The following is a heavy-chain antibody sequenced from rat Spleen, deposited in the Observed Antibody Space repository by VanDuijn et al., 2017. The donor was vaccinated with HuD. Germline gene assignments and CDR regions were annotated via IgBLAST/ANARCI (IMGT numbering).Heavy chain of an antibody. CDR2: ITTGGDDT. CDR3: ARHAYYDGYYHWYFDF. V-gene: IGHV5S23*01. CDR1: GFTFSDFD. Sequence: EVQLVESGGGLVQPGRSLKLSCAASGFTFSDFDMAWVRQAPTKGLEWVASITTGGDDTYYRDSVKGRFTISRDDEESTLYLQMDSLRSEDTATYYCARHAYYDGYYHWYFDFWGPGTMVTVSS. J-gene: IGHJ1*01. D-gene: IGHD1-12*03.